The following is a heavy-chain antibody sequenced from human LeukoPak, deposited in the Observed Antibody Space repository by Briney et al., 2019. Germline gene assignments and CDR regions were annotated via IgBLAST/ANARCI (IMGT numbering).Heavy chain of an antibody. Sequence: KPSETLSLTCAVYGGPFSGYYWRWIRQPPGKGLEWIGEINHSGSTNYNPSLKSRVTISVDTSKNQFSLELSSVTAADTAVYYCARGLRLLPPRFDIWGQGTMVTVSS. CDR3: ARGLRLLPPRFDI. CDR2: INHSGST. D-gene: IGHD2-15*01. V-gene: IGHV4-34*01. J-gene: IGHJ3*02. CDR1: GGPFSGYY.